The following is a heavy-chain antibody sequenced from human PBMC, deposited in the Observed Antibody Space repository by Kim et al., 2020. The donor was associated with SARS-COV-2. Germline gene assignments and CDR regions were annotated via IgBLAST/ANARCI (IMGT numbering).Heavy chain of an antibody. D-gene: IGHD4-4*01. CDR1: GGSISSSNW. CDR2: IYHSGST. J-gene: IGHJ6*02. V-gene: IGHV4-4*02. Sequence: SETLSLTCAVSGGSISSSNWWSWVRQPPGKGLERIGEIYHSGSTNNNPSLKSRVTISVDKSKNQFYLKLSSVTAADTAVYYCARDWSVTTQDYYGMDVWGQGTMVTVSS. CDR3: ARDWSVTTQDYYGMDV.